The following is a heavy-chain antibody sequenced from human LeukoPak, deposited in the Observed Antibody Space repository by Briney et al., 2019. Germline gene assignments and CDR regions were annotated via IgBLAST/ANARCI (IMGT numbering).Heavy chain of an antibody. D-gene: IGHD2-21*02. CDR3: ARDGGGDSWGYFDC. J-gene: IGHJ4*02. V-gene: IGHV1-18*01. Sequence: GASVKVSCKASGYAFTRYGISWVRQAPGQGLEWMGWISAYNGNRNSAQNFQGRVTMTTDTSTSTVYMELRSLRSDDTAVYYCARDGGGDSWGYFDCWGQGTLVTVSS. CDR1: GYAFTRYG. CDR2: ISAYNGNR.